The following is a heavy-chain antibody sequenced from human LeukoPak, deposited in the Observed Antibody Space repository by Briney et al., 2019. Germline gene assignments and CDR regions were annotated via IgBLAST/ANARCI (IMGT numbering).Heavy chain of an antibody. CDR3: ARGVPEYYDFWSGYFHYFDY. V-gene: IGHV4-59*01. CDR1: GGSISSYY. J-gene: IGHJ4*02. Sequence: NPSETLSLTCTVSGGSISSYYWSWIRQPPGKGLEWIGYIYYSGSTNYNPSLKSRVTISVDTSKNQFSLKLTSVTAADTAVYYCARGVPEYYDFWSGYFHYFDYWGQGTLVTVSS. CDR2: IYYSGST. D-gene: IGHD3-3*01.